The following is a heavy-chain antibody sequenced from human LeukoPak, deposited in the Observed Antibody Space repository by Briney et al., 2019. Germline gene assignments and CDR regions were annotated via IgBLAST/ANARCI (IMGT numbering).Heavy chain of an antibody. CDR2: INHSGST. Sequence: SETLSLTCAVYGGSFSGYYWSWIRQPPGKGLEWIGEINHSGSTNYNPSLKSRVTISVDTSKNQFSLKLSSVTAADTAVYYCARRGGPGYGSGSYYRPXXYWXXGTLXTVSS. V-gene: IGHV4-34*01. CDR3: ARRGGPGYGSGSYYRPXXY. J-gene: IGHJ4*02. CDR1: GGSFSGYY. D-gene: IGHD3-10*01.